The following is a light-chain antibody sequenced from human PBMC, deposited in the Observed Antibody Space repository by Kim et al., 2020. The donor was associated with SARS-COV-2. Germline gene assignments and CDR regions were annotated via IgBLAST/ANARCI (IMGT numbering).Light chain of an antibody. J-gene: IGLJ3*02. CDR3: QSYDSSFWV. CDR2: EDN. V-gene: IGLV6-57*02. CDR1: SGSIASNY. Sequence: NFMLTQPHSVSESPGKTVTISCTGSSGSIASNYVQWYQQLPGSAPTTVIYEDNQRPSGVPDRFSGSIDSSSNSASLTISGLKTEDEADYYCQSYDSSFWVFGGGTQLTVL.